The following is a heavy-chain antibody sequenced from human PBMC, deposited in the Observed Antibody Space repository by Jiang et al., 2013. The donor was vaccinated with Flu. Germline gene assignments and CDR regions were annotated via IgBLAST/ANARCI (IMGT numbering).Heavy chain of an antibody. CDR3: ARLGHLGFDS. J-gene: IGHJ4*02. CDR1: GYSFTSYA. V-gene: IGHV1-3*01. D-gene: IGHD7-27*01. Sequence: GAEVKKPGASVKVSCRASGYSFTSYAIHWVRQAPGQRLEWMGWINGGNGNTKYSQKIQGRVTITRDTSASTAYMELSSLRPEDTAVYYCARLGHLGFDSVGPGALVTVSS. CDR2: INGGNGNT.